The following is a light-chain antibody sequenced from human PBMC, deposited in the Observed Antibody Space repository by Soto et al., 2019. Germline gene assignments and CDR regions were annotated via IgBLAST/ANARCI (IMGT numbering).Light chain of an antibody. CDR2: AAS. Sequence: DLQMTQSPSSLSASVGDRVTISCQASQDINKYLNWYQQKPGKAPKLLIYAASNLETGVPSRFSGTGSGTYFTFTISSLQPEDIATYYCQQYDNLPPKVTFGGGTKVEI. V-gene: IGKV1-33*01. CDR1: QDINKY. J-gene: IGKJ4*01. CDR3: QQYDNLPPKVT.